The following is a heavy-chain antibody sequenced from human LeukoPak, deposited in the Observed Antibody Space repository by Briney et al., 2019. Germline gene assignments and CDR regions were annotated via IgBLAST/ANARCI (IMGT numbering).Heavy chain of an antibody. CDR1: GYTFSSYY. V-gene: IGHV1-46*01. D-gene: IGHD3-22*01. Sequence: ASVKVSCKASGYTFSSYYMHWVRQAPGQGLEWMGMINPSGGDGIYAQRFQDRVTMTRDMSTTTVYMDLSSLRSEDTAVYYCARDGETYYYDSSGYPYYLAYWGQGTLVTVSS. CDR3: ARDGETYYYDSSGYPYYLAY. J-gene: IGHJ4*02. CDR2: INPSGGDG.